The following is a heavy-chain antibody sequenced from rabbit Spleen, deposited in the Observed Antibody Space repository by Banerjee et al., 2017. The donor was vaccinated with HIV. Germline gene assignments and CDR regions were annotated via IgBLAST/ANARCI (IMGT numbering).Heavy chain of an antibody. V-gene: IGHV1S40*01. CDR3: ARDTGTSFSTYGMDL. D-gene: IGHD8-1*01. Sequence: QSLEESGGDLVKPGASLTLTCTASGVSFSSSSYMCWVRQAPGKGLEWIACIDAGSSGNTYYASWAKGRFTISKTSSTTVTLQMTSLTAADTATYFCARDTGTSFSTYGMDLWGPGHPGHRL. CDR1: GVSFSSSSY. J-gene: IGHJ6*01. CDR2: IDAGSSGNT.